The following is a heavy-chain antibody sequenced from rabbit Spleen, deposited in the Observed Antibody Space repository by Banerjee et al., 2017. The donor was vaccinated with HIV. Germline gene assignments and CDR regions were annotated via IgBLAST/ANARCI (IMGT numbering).Heavy chain of an antibody. Sequence: QEQLEESGGGLVQPGGSLKLSCKASGFSFNSGYDMCWVRQAPGKGLEWIACVYAGSSGSTYSATWAKGRFTISKTSSTTVTLQMTSLTAADTANYFCARRWDGRGDDCLWGPGTLVTVS. D-gene: IGHD2-1*01. CDR3: ARRWDGRGDDCL. CDR1: GFSFNSGYD. CDR2: VYAGSSGST. V-gene: IGHV1S45*01. J-gene: IGHJ4*01.